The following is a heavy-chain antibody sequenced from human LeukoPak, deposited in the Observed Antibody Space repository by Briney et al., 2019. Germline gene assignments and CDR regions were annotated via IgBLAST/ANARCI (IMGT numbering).Heavy chain of an antibody. CDR2: INHSGST. CDR1: GGSFSGYY. D-gene: IGHD6-19*01. V-gene: IGHV4-34*01. Sequence: SETLSLTCALYGGSFSGYYWSWIRQPPGRGREWIGEINHSGSTNYNPSRKSRVTISVDTSKTQFSLKLSSVTAADTAVYYCERSAIAVAGGNFDYWGEGTLVTVSS. CDR3: ERSAIAVAGGNFDY. J-gene: IGHJ4*02.